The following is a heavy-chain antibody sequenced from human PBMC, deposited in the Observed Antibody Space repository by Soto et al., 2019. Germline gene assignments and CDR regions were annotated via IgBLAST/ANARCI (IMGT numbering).Heavy chain of an antibody. CDR3: AKKRGATGSWFFDI. D-gene: IGHD1-26*01. J-gene: IGHJ2*01. V-gene: IGHV3-23*01. CDR1: GFIFANYA. Sequence: EVQLLESGGGLVQPGGSLTLSCAASGFIFANYAVTWVRQAPGKGLEWVSSISNSGVPYYADSVKGRFTISRDNSKNTLFLQMNSLRDDDTAVFYCAKKRGATGSWFFDIWGRGTLVTVSS. CDR2: ISNSGVP.